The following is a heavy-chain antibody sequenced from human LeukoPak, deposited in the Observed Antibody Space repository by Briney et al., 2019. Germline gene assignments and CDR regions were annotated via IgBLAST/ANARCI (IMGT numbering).Heavy chain of an antibody. Sequence: VASVKVSCKLSGNTLRELPIQWVRQAGGKGLEWMAGFDPENAEIVYAQKFQGRVTMTKDTSTNTAYMELTSLTSDDTALYYCATRGSDFWSGFDYWGQGTQVTVSS. CDR1: GNTLRELP. J-gene: IGHJ4*02. V-gene: IGHV1-24*01. CDR2: FDPENAEI. D-gene: IGHD3-3*01. CDR3: ATRGSDFWSGFDY.